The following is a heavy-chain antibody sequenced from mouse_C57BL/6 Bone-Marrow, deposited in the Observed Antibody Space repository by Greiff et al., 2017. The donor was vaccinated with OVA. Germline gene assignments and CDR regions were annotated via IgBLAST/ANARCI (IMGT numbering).Heavy chain of an antibody. Sequence: QVQLKQPGAELVKPGASVKVSCKASGYTFTSYWMHWVKQRPGQGLEWIGRIHPSDSDTNYNQKFKGKATLTVDKSSSTAYMQLSSLTSEDSAVYYCAIQLRLRWAMDYWGQGTSVTVSS. CDR1: GYTFTSYW. V-gene: IGHV1-74*01. J-gene: IGHJ4*01. D-gene: IGHD3-2*02. CDR2: IHPSDSDT. CDR3: AIQLRLRWAMDY.